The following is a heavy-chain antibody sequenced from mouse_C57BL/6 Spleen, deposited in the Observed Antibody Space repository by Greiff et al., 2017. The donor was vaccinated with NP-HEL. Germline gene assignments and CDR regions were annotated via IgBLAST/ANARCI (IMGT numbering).Heavy chain of an antibody. CDR2: INPGSGGT. D-gene: IGHD2-4*01. CDR1: GYAFTNYL. Sequence: VQLQQSGAELVRPGTSVKVSCKASGYAFTNYLIEWVKQRPGQGLEWIGVINPGSGGTNYNEKFKGKATLTADKSSSTAYMQLSSLTSEDSAVYFCARSGYYDYDRAYWGQGTLVTVSA. V-gene: IGHV1-54*01. CDR3: ARSGYYDYDRAY. J-gene: IGHJ3*01.